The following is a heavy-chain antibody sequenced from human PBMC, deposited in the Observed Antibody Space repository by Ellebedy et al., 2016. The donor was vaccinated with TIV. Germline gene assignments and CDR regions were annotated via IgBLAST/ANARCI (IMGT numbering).Heavy chain of an antibody. CDR3: ARPGTRYYYYGIDV. CDR2: TYYSGRA. CDR1: GGSITGGEYY. Sequence: LRLSXSVSGGSITGGEYYWSWIRQSPGKGLEWIGYTYYSGRAYYHPSLKSRVTISLDTSKNQFSLRLTSVTAADTAVYYCARPGTRYYYYGIDVWGQGTTVTVSS. D-gene: IGHD1-26*01. J-gene: IGHJ6*02. V-gene: IGHV4-30-4*01.